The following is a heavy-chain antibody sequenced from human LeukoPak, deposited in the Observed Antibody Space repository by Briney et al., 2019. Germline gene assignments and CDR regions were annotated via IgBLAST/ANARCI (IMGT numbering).Heavy chain of an antibody. CDR2: IYYSGST. D-gene: IGHD3-16*02. V-gene: IGHV4-39*01. CDR3: ASHGPYDYIWGSYRFYAFDI. J-gene: IGHJ3*02. CDR1: GGSISSSSYY. Sequence: PPETLSLTCTVSGGSISSSSYYWGWIRQPPGKGLEWIGSIYYSGSTYYNPSLKSRVTISVDTSKNQFSLKLSSVTAADTAVYYCASHGPYDYIWGSYRFYAFDIWGQGTMVTVSS.